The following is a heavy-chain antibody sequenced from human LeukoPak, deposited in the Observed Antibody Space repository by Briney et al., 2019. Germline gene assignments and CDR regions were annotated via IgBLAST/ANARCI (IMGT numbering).Heavy chain of an antibody. CDR1: GGSFSGYY. V-gene: IGHV4-34*01. D-gene: IGHD2-2*01. CDR2: IYHSGST. CDR3: ARADITRYCSSTSCSPNYYYYYMDV. Sequence: SETLSLTCAVYGGSFSGYYWSWIRQPPGKGLEWIGEIYHSGSTNYNPSLKSRVTISVDKSKNQFSLKLSSVTAADTAVYYCARADITRYCSSTSCSPNYYYYYMDVWGKGTTVTVSS. J-gene: IGHJ6*03.